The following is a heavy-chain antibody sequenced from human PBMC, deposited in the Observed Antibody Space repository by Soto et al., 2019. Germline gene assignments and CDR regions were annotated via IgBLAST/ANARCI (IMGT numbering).Heavy chain of an antibody. CDR2: ISGSGVTT. J-gene: IGHJ3*01. Sequence: EMQLLESGGDLVQPGGSLRLSCIASGFTFSSYAMTWVGQATGKGLEYISAISGSGVTTYYADSMKGRFTVSRDNSKNTLYRQMISLRAEDTAIYYCANDRDDIGMVDAFGVWGQGTMVTVSS. V-gene: IGHV3-23*01. CDR3: ANDRDDIGMVDAFGV. D-gene: IGHD3-3*01. CDR1: GFTFSSYA.